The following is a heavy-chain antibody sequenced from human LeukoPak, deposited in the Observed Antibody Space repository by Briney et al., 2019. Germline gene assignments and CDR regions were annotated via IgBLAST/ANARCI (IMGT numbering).Heavy chain of an antibody. D-gene: IGHD2-15*01. Sequence: PSETLSLTCAVYGGSFSGYYWSWIRQHPGKGLEWIGYIYYSGSTYYNPSLKSRVTISVDTSKNQFSLKLSSVTAADTAVYYCARVPQGGPYMDVWGQGTTVTVSS. CDR2: IYYSGST. J-gene: IGHJ6*02. V-gene: IGHV4-31*11. CDR3: ARVPQGGPYMDV. CDR1: GGSFSGYY.